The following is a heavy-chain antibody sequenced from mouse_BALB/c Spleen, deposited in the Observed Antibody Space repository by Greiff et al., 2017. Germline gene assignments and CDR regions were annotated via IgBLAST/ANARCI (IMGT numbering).Heavy chain of an antibody. V-gene: IGHV1-15*01. CDR2: IDPETGGT. CDR3: ARTVEAMDY. CDR1: GYTFTDYE. D-gene: IGHD1-1*01. Sequence: VQLQQSGAELVRPGASVTLSCKASGYTFTDYEMHWVKQTPVHGLEWIGAIDPETGGTAYNQKFKGKATLTADKSSSTAYMELRSLTSEDSAVYYCARTVEAMDYWGQGTSVTVSS. J-gene: IGHJ4*01.